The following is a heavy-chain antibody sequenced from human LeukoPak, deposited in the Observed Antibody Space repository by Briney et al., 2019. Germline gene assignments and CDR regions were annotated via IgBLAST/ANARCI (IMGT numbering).Heavy chain of an antibody. CDR1: GGSISSYY. Sequence: TSETLSLTCTVSGGSISSYYWSWIRQPPGKGLEWIGYIYYSGSTNYNPSLKSRVTISVDTSKNQFSLKLSSVTAADTAVYYCARGYYDYVWGSYRPFDYWGQGTLVTVSS. J-gene: IGHJ4*02. V-gene: IGHV4-59*01. D-gene: IGHD3-16*02. CDR2: IYYSGST. CDR3: ARGYYDYVWGSYRPFDY.